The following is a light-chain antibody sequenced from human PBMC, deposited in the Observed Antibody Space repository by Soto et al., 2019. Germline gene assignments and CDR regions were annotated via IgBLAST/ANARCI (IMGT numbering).Light chain of an antibody. Sequence: EIVLTQSPGTLSLSPGEGATLSCRASESVSSNYLAWYQQKPGQAPRLLIYGASSRATGIPNRFSGSGSGTDFTLTISSLEPEDFAVYYCHQYGLLPRHPFGQGTKLEIK. CDR1: ESVSSNY. V-gene: IGKV3-20*01. CDR3: HQYGLLPRHP. CDR2: GAS. J-gene: IGKJ2*01.